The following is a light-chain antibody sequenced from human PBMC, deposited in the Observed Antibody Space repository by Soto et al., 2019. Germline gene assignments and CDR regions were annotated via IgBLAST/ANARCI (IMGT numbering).Light chain of an antibody. V-gene: IGKV3-15*01. J-gene: IGKJ4*01. Sequence: EIVITQTPATLSVSPGERATLSSRASQSVSSNLAWYQQKPGQAPSLLIYGASTRATGTPARFSGSGSGTEFTLTISSLQSEDFAVYYCQQYNNWPLTFGAGTKVDIK. CDR1: QSVSSN. CDR3: QQYNNWPLT. CDR2: GAS.